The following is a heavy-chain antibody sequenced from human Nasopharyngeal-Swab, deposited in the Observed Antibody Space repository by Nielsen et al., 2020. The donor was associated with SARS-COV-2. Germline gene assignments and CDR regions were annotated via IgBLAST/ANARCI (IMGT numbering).Heavy chain of an antibody. CDR1: GGSIRSSTFY. V-gene: IGHV4-39*02. CDR2: IFHSGSA. Sequence: SETLSLTCTVSGGSIRSSTFYWGWIRQPPGKGLEWMGSIFHSGSAYSNPSLQRRVTLSVDPSKNHLSLKLSSVTAADTAIYYCARSSWFWDLDYWGQGTLVPVSA. J-gene: IGHJ4*02. CDR3: ARSSWFWDLDY. D-gene: IGHD6-13*01.